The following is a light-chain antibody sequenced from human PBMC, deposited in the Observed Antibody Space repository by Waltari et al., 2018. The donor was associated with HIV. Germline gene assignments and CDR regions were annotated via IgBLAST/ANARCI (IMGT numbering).Light chain of an antibody. CDR3: NSYTRSKTWI. CDR2: EVN. J-gene: IGLJ2*01. V-gene: IGLV2-14*01. Sequence: QSALTQAAYVSESPGQSITISCIGTSNDIGAYRFVSWYQQHPGKAPKLLIYEVNNRPSGVSNRFSGSKSGNTASLTISGLQTEDEADYYCNSYTRSKTWIFGGGTKVTVL. CDR1: SNDIGAYRF.